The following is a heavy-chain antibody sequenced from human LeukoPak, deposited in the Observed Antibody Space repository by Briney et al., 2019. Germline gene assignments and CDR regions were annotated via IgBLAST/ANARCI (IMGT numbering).Heavy chain of an antibody. CDR1: GGSISSYY. CDR2: IYYSGST. J-gene: IGHJ5*02. D-gene: IGHD4-17*01. V-gene: IGHV4-59*01. CDR3: ARVVYGDYAGDIYNWFDP. Sequence: TSETLSLTCTVSGGSISSYYWNWIRQPPGKGLEWIGYIYYSGSTNYNPSLKSRVTISVDTSKNQFSLKLSSVTAADTAVYYCARVVYGDYAGDIYNWFDPWGQGTQVTVSS.